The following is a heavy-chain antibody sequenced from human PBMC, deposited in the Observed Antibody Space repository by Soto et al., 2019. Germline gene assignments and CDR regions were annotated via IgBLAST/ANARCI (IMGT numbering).Heavy chain of an antibody. J-gene: IGHJ6*02. CDR2: IHDSGST. V-gene: IGHV4-31*03. Sequence: PSETLSLTCTVSGGSISSGGYYWNWIRQHPGKGLEWIGYIHDSGSTYYKTSLKSRLIISLDTSRNQFSLKLSSVTAADTAVFYCARASRGVLYRGAMDVWGQGITVTVSS. CDR1: GGSISSGGYY. CDR3: ARASRGVLYRGAMDV. D-gene: IGHD2-8*01.